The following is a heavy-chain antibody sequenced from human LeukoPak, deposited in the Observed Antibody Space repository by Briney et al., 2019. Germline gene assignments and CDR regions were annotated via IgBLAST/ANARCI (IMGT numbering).Heavy chain of an antibody. CDR2: IRYDGTNK. V-gene: IGHV3-30*02. D-gene: IGHD6-6*01. CDR3: AKGDGIEYSSSSGLDY. J-gene: IGHJ4*02. Sequence: PGGSLRLSCAASGFTLSSYAMHWVRQAPGKGLEWVTFIRYDGTNKYYADSVKGRFTISRDNSKNTLYLQMNSLRAEDTAVYYCAKGDGIEYSSSSGLDYWGQGTLVTVSS. CDR1: GFTLSSYA.